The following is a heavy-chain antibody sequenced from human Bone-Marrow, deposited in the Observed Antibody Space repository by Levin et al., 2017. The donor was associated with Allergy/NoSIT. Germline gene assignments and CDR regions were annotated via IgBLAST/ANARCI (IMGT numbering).Heavy chain of an antibody. CDR2: FAPEDGDR. CDR3: ARVQGIVAQPPPITHYAMDV. J-gene: IGHJ6*01. Sequence: ASVKVSCKVSGDSLSELSIHWVRQAPAKGLEWMGAFAPEDGDRVYAQKFQGRFTMTEDTSTDTAYMELRRLRPDDTAVFYCARVQGIVAQPPPITHYAMDVWGQGTTVTVSS. CDR1: GDSLSELS. V-gene: IGHV1-24*01. D-gene: IGHD3-10*01.